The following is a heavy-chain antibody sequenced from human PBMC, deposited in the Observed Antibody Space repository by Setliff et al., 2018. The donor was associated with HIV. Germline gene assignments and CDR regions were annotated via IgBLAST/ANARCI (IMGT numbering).Heavy chain of an antibody. Sequence: ASVKVSCKASGYTFTFYAIHWVRQAPGQRLEWMGWINAGNGNTRYSQKFQGRVTVARDTSASTAYAELSSLRSEDTAVYYCARDQNYGSGSYYTNNAFDIWGQGTMVTVS. CDR3: ARDQNYGSGSYYTNNAFDI. D-gene: IGHD3-10*01. CDR2: INAGNGNT. J-gene: IGHJ3*02. CDR1: GYTFTFYA. V-gene: IGHV1-3*01.